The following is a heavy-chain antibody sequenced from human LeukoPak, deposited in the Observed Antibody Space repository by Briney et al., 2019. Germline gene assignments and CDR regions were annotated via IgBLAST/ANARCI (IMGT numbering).Heavy chain of an antibody. CDR3: AREGLNMVRGVIPKEAWGWFDP. D-gene: IGHD3-10*01. CDR2: IYTSGST. J-gene: IGHJ5*02. Sequence: SETLSLTCAVYGGSFSGYYWSWIRQPPGKGLEWIGRIYTSGSTNYNPFLKSRVTVSVDTSKNQFSLKLSSVTAADTAVYYCAREGLNMVRGVIPKEAWGWFDPWGQGTLVTVSS. V-gene: IGHV4-4*08. CDR1: GGSFSGYY.